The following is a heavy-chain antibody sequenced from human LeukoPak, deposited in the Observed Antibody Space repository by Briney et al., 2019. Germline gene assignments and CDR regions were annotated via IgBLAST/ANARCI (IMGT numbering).Heavy chain of an antibody. Sequence: SETLSLTCTVSGGSFSSYYWTWIRQPPGEGLEWIGYIDHGGSTNYNPSLRSRVSISSDTSKIQFSLELTSVTAADTAVYYCARLKATVSIHAYFDSWGQGTLVTVSS. CDR2: IDHGGST. J-gene: IGHJ4*02. V-gene: IGHV4-59*01. CDR1: GGSFSSYY. CDR3: ARLKATVSIHAYFDS. D-gene: IGHD4-17*01.